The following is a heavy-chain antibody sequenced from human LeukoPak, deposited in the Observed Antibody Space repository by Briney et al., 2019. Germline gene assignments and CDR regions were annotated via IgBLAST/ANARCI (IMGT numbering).Heavy chain of an antibody. Sequence: ASVKVSCKASGYTFINHGLIWVRQAPGQGLEWMGWINTNTGNPTYALGFTGRFVFSLDTSVSTAYLQISGLKAEDTAIYYCARGREQWLTTVDYWGQGTLVTVSS. V-gene: IGHV7-4-1*02. CDR1: GYTFINHG. CDR2: INTNTGNP. CDR3: ARGREQWLTTVDY. J-gene: IGHJ4*02. D-gene: IGHD6-19*01.